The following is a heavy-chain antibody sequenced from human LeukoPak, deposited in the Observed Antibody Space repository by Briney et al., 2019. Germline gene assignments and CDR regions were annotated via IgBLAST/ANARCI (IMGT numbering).Heavy chain of an antibody. CDR3: VRDLPRTSGP. CDR1: GFTFRTAW. V-gene: IGHV3-74*01. Sequence: GGPQRLSCVASGFTFRTAWMHWARQIPGKGLVWVSHINGDGGAINYADDVKGRFTISRDNAKNTLYLQMNSLRVEDTAVYYCVRDLPRTSGPWGQGTLVTVSS. CDR2: INGDGGAI. D-gene: IGHD3-10*01. J-gene: IGHJ5*02.